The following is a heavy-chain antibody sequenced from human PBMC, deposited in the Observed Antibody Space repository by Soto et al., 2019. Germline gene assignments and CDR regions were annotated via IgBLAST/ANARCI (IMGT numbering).Heavy chain of an antibody. CDR2: IIPIFGTA. CDR1: GGTFSSYA. Sequence: SVKVSCKASGGTFSSYAISWVRQAPGQGLEWMGGIIPIFGTANYAQKFQGRVTITADESTSTAYMELSSLRSEDTAVYYCARVPPAAVVVVAATPGWFDPWGQGTLVTVSS. V-gene: IGHV1-69*13. CDR3: ARVPPAAVVVVAATPGWFDP. J-gene: IGHJ5*02. D-gene: IGHD2-15*01.